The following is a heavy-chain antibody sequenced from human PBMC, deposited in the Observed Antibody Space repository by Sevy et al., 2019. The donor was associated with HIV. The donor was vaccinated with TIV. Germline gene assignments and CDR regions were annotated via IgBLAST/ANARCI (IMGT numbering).Heavy chain of an antibody. CDR3: ARVSSSWYSYYYYGMDV. CDR2: INLNGGGT. CDR1: GYTFTGYY. J-gene: IGHJ6*02. V-gene: IGHV1-2*02. Sequence: ASVKVSCKASGYTFTGYYMHWVRQAPGQGLEWMGWINLNGGGTNYAQKFQGRVTMTRDTSISTAYMELSKLRSDDTAVYYCARVSSSWYSYYYYGMDVWGQGTTVTVSS. D-gene: IGHD6-13*01.